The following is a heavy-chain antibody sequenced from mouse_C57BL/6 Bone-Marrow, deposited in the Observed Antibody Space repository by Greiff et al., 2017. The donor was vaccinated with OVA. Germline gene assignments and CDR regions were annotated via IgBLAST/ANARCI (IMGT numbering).Heavy chain of an antibody. CDR3: ARRRNSNYDYAMDY. Sequence: EVMLVESGGGLVQPGGSLKLSCAASGFTFSDYGMAWVRQAPRTGPEWVAFISNLAYSIYYADTVTGRFTISRENAKNTLYLEMSSLRSEDTAMYYCARRRNSNYDYAMDYWGQGTSVTVSS. CDR2: ISNLAYSI. J-gene: IGHJ4*01. D-gene: IGHD2-5*01. V-gene: IGHV5-15*01. CDR1: GFTFSDYG.